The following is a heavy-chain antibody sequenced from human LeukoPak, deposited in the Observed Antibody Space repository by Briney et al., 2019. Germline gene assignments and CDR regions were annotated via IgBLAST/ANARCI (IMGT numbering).Heavy chain of an antibody. Sequence: SETLSLTCTVSGGSISSYYWSWIRQPPGKGLEWIGYIYYSGSTNYNPSLKSRVTISVDTSKNQYSLMLSSVTAADTAVYYCAARTTYYYRDVCGKGTTVTVSS. J-gene: IGHJ6*03. CDR2: IYYSGST. D-gene: IGHD1-1*01. CDR3: AARTTYYYRDV. CDR1: GGSISSYY. V-gene: IGHV4-59*01.